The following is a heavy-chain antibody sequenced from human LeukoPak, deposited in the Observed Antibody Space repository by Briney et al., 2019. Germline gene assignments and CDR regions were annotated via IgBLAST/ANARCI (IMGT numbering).Heavy chain of an antibody. J-gene: IGHJ5*02. CDR1: GGSFSGYY. CDR2: INHSGST. Sequence: SETLSLTCAVYGGSFSGYYWSWIRQPPGKGLEWIGEINHSGSTNYNPSLKSRVTISVDTSKNQFSLKLSSVTAADTAVYYCARLTGWFDPWGQGALVTVSS. V-gene: IGHV4-34*01. CDR3: ARLTGWFDP.